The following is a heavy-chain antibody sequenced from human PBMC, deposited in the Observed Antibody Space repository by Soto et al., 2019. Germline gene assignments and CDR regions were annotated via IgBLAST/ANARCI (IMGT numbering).Heavy chain of an antibody. Sequence: QVQLQESGPGLVKPSETLSLTCTVSGGSISSYYWNWIRQPPGKGLEWIGYIYYSGSTNYNPSLKSRVTISVDTSKNHFSLKLSSVTAADTAVYYCARGWGEAFDYWGQGTLVTVSS. CDR3: ARGWGEAFDY. CDR2: IYYSGST. V-gene: IGHV4-59*01. D-gene: IGHD3-16*01. J-gene: IGHJ4*02. CDR1: GGSISSYY.